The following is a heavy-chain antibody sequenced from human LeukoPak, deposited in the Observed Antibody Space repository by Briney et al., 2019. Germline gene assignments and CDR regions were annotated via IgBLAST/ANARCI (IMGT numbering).Heavy chain of an antibody. D-gene: IGHD2-2*03. Sequence: GGSLRLSCAASGFTFSYYSMNWVRQAPGKGLEWVSSISSSSGYIYYADSVKGRFSMSTDSAKYTASLHMNSLRVEDTAMYYCAMDINGDLFHVWGQGTPVTVSS. CDR1: GFTFSYYS. CDR2: ISSSSGYI. J-gene: IGHJ4*02. CDR3: AMDINGDLFHV. V-gene: IGHV3-21*01.